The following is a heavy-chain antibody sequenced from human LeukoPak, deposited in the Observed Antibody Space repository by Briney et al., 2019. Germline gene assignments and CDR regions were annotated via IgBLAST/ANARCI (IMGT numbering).Heavy chain of an antibody. CDR3: ARGARATRGSAWFDP. Sequence: SVKVSCKASGGTFSSYAISWVRQAPGQGLEWMGGIIPIFGTANYAQKFQGRVTITADESTSTAYMELSSLRSEDTAVYYCARGARATRGSAWFDPWGQGTLVTVSS. D-gene: IGHD1-1*01. CDR1: GGTFSSYA. V-gene: IGHV1-69*01. J-gene: IGHJ5*02. CDR2: IIPIFGTA.